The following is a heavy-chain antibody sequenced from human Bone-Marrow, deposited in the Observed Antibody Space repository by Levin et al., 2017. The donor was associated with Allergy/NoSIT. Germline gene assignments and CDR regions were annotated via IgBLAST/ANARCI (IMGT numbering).Heavy chain of an antibody. CDR2: IRSKAYGGTT. V-gene: IGHV3-49*03. D-gene: IGHD6-13*01. Sequence: GESLKISCTASGFTFGDYAMSWFRQAPGKGLEWVGFIRSKAYGGTTEYAASVKGRFTISRDDSKSIAYLQMNSLKTEDTAVYYCTRWSGWALAAAGTRLLYYYYGMDVWGQGTTVTVSS. CDR3: TRWSGWALAAAGTRLLYYYYGMDV. CDR1: GFTFGDYA. J-gene: IGHJ6*02.